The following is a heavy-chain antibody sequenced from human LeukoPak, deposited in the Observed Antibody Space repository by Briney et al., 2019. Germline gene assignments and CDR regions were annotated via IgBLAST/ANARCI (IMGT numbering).Heavy chain of an antibody. CDR2: LSIDGSRG. CDR1: GFTLSNTG. D-gene: IGHD1-26*01. CDR3: AKRADSGSFIDY. J-gene: IGHJ4*02. V-gene: IGHV3-30*18. Sequence: PGTSLRLSCAASGFTLSNTGMYWIRQTPGKGLEWVAVLSIDGSRGYYPGSVKGRFTISRDISKSTLYVQMNSLRPEDTAVYYCAKRADSGSFIDYRGQGTLVTVSS.